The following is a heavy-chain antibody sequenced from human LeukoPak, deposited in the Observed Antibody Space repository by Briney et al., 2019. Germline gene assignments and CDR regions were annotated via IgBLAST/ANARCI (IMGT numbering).Heavy chain of an antibody. CDR1: GFSFSDYY. Sequence: SGGSLRLSCAASGFSFSDYYMSWIRQAPGKGLEWVSSISSNSRYTYYADSVKGRFTISRDNAKSSLYLQMNSLRADDTAVYYCARVAEAAAFDYWGQGTLVTVSS. CDR3: ARVAEAAAFDY. D-gene: IGHD6-13*01. V-gene: IGHV3-11*06. J-gene: IGHJ4*02. CDR2: ISSNSRYT.